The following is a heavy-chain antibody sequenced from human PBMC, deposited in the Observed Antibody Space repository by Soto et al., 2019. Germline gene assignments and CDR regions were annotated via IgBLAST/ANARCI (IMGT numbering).Heavy chain of an antibody. D-gene: IGHD1-26*01. CDR1: GFTVSSHY. CDR2: IYSGGST. Sequence: EVQLVESGGGLIQPGGSLRLSCAASGFTVSSHYMSWVRQAPGKGLEWVSVIYSGGSTYYADSVKGRFTITRDNSKNTLYLQMNSLRAEDTAVYYCARDLGRVGAPEAFDFWGQGTMVTVSS. V-gene: IGHV3-53*01. J-gene: IGHJ3*01. CDR3: ARDLGRVGAPEAFDF.